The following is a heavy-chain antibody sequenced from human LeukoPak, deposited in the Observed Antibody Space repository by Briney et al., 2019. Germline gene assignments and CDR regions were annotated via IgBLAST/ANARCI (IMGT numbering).Heavy chain of an antibody. D-gene: IGHD3-10*01. J-gene: IGHJ4*02. CDR2: IFDNGNT. CDR1: GGSIGTYY. Sequence: PSETLSLTCTVSGGSIGTYYWSWIRQPPGKGLEWIGYIFDNGNTNYNPSLKSRVTISLDTSKNQFSLKLSSVTAADTAVYYCARARYYYGHYFDYWGQGTLVTVSS. V-gene: IGHV4-59*01. CDR3: ARARYYYGHYFDY.